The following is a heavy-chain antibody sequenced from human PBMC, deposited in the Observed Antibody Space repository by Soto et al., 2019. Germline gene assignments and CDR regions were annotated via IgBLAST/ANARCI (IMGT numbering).Heavy chain of an antibody. D-gene: IGHD1-26*01. CDR2: IYYSGST. J-gene: IGHJ5*02. Sequence: SQMLSLTCTVSGGYITSSSYYWGWIRQPPGKGLEWIGSIYYSGSTYYNPSLKSRVTISVDTSKNQFSLKLSSVTAADTAVYYCXTQEVGGSYVYTFDPWGQGTLVTVSS. V-gene: IGHV4-39*01. CDR1: GGYITSSSYY. CDR3: XTQEVGGSYVYTFDP.